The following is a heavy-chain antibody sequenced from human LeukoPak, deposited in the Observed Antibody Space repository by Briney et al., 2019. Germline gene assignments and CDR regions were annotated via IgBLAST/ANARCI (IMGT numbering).Heavy chain of an antibody. J-gene: IGHJ6*02. CDR3: ARESSAWYNGMDV. D-gene: IGHD6-19*01. CDR1: GDSISSGVFS. V-gene: IGHV4-30-2*01. CDR2: IYRTGSI. Sequence: PSETLSLTCAVSGDSISSGVFSWSWIRQPPGKGLEWIGYIYRTGSIYYNPSLKSRVTISVDTSKNQFSLKLTSVTAADTAVYYCARESSAWYNGMDVWGQGTTVTVSS.